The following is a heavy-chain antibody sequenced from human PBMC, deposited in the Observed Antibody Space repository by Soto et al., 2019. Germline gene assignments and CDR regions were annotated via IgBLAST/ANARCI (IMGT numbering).Heavy chain of an antibody. J-gene: IGHJ4*02. CDR2: IIPILGIV. D-gene: IGHD5-18*01. CDR3: AREDTLVDDTVDY. Sequence: QVQLVQSGAEVKKPGSSVKVSCKASGGTVSSYIITWVRQAPGQGLEWMGRIIPILGIVNYAQKFRGRVTITADKSTSTAYMELSGLRSEDTAVYYCAREDTLVDDTVDYWGQGTLVTVSS. CDR1: GGTVSSYI. V-gene: IGHV1-69*08.